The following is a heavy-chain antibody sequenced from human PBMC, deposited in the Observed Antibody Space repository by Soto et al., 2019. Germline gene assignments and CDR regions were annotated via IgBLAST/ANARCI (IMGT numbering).Heavy chain of an antibody. D-gene: IGHD4-17*01. CDR1: GFSFGSYA. V-gene: IGHV3-23*01. Sequence: EVQLLESGGGLVQPGGSLRLSCAASGFSFGSYAMTWVGRAPGRGLEWVSSIGGYGHTTHYAEFVQGRFIISRDDSKKTMDLQMNSLRVEDTAVYYCVKGGPTVIYFDHWGQGNLVSVSS. J-gene: IGHJ4*02. CDR2: IGGYGHTT. CDR3: VKGGPTVIYFDH.